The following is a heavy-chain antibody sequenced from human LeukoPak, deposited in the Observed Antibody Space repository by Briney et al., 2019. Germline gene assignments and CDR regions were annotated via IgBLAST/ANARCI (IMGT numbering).Heavy chain of an antibody. CDR1: GYTFTSYY. Sequence: ASVKVSCKASGYTFTSYYMHWVRQAPGQGLEWMGIINPSGGSTSYPQKFQGRVTMTRDTSTSTVYMELSSLRSEDTAVYYCARESRRRGAFDIWGQGTMVTVSS. J-gene: IGHJ3*02. CDR3: ARESRRRGAFDI. CDR2: INPSGGST. V-gene: IGHV1-46*01.